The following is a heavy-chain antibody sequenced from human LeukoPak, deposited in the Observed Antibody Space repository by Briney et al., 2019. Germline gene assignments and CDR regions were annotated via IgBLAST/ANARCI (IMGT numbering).Heavy chain of an antibody. CDR1: GFTFSSYS. CDR2: ISSSSSYI. D-gene: IGHD3-10*01. J-gene: IGHJ4*02. CDR3: ARDGNYYGSGRTFDY. V-gene: IGHV3-21*01. Sequence: GGSLRLSCAASGFTFSSYSMNWVRQAPGKGLEWVSSISSSSSYIYYADSVKGRFTITRDNAKNSLYLQMNSLRVEDTAVYYCARDGNYYGSGRTFDYWGQGTLVTVSS.